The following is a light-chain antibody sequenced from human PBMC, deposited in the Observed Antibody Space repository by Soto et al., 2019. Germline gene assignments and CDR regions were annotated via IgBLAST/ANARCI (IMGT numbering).Light chain of an antibody. Sequence: EIVMTQSPATLSVSPGERATLSSRPSQIVRPNLPGYQQKPAQAPRPLIYPASVRATGIPARFSGSGSGTEFTLTISSLQSEDFAVYYCQQYDERPPNLSFGGGTKVEIK. J-gene: IGKJ4*01. V-gene: IGKV3-15*01. CDR2: PAS. CDR3: QQYDERPPNLS. CDR1: QIVRPN.